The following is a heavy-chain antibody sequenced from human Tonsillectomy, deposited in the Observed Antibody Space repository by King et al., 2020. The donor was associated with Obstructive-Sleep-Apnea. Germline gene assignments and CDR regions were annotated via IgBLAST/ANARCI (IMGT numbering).Heavy chain of an antibody. CDR1: GGSISSYY. J-gene: IGHJ5*02. D-gene: IGHD2-2*01. V-gene: IGHV4-59*08. Sequence: QLQESGPGLVKPSETLSLTCTVSGGSISSYYWSWIRQPPGKGLEWIGYIYYSGSTNYNPPLKSRVTISVDTSKNQFSLKLSSVTAADTAGYYCARRYCSSTSCFWFDPWGQGTLVTVSS. CDR2: IYYSGST. CDR3: ARRYCSSTSCFWFDP.